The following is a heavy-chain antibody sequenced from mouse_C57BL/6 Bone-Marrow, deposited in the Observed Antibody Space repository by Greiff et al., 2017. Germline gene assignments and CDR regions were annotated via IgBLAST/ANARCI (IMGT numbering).Heavy chain of an antibody. V-gene: IGHV14-4*01. CDR1: GFSIKDDY. CDR2: IDPENGDT. CDR3: TGVYYAMDY. J-gene: IGHJ4*01. Sequence: DVKLVESGAELVRPGASVKLSCTASGFSIKDDYMHWLKQRPEQGLEWIGWIDPENGDTEYDSKFQGKATITADTSSNTAYLQLSSLTSEDTAVYYCTGVYYAMDYWGQGTSVTVYS.